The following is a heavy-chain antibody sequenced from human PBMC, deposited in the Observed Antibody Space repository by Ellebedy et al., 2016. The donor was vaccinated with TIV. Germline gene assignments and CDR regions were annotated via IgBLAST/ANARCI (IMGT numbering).Heavy chain of an antibody. CDR1: GGSISSSSYY. CDR3: ARGSYGGGDY. D-gene: IGHD1-26*01. Sequence: SETLSLXXTVSGGSISSSSYYWGWIRQPPGKGLEWIGSIYYSGSTYYNPSLKSRVTISVDTSKNQFSLKLSSVTAADTAVYYCARGSYGGGDYWGQGTLVTVSS. J-gene: IGHJ4*02. CDR2: IYYSGST. V-gene: IGHV4-39*07.